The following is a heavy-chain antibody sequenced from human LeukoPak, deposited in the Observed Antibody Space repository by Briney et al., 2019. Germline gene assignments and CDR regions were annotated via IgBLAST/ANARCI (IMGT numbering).Heavy chain of an antibody. CDR2: INHSGST. V-gene: IGHV4-34*01. Sequence: SETLSLTCAVYGGSFSGYYWSWIRQPPGKGLEWIGEINHSGSTNYNPSLKSRVTISVDTSKNQFSLKLSSVTAADTAVYYCARRAVAGPTYSDYWGQGTLVTVSS. CDR3: ARRAVAGPTYSDY. CDR1: GGSFSGYY. J-gene: IGHJ4*02. D-gene: IGHD6-19*01.